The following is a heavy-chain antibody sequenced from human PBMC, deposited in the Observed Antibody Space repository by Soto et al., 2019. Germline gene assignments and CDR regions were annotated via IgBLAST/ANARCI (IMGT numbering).Heavy chain of an antibody. CDR1: GAPITTTKW. J-gene: IGHJ6*02. CDR3: ATQTISYTWGV. Sequence: QVQLQESGLGLVKPSETLSLTCTVSGAPITTTKWWAWVRLPPGKGLEWIGELSRGDERSSNPSLEGRFTMSLDKSNNHFSLKLTSVTAADTAIYYCATQTISYTWGVWGRGTSVTVSS. CDR2: LSRGDER. V-gene: IGHV4-4*02. D-gene: IGHD3-16*01.